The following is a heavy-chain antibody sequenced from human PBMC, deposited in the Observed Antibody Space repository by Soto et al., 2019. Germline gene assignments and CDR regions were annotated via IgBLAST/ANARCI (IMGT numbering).Heavy chain of an antibody. CDR1: GFTFSSYS. Sequence: VKLVESGGGLVQPGGSLRLSCAASGFTFSSYSMNWVRQAPGKGLEWVSYISSSSSTIYYADSVKGRFTISRDNAKNSLYLQMNSLRDEDTAVYYCARGGAPFYSSSWYPPTHWGQGTLVTVSS. CDR3: ARGGAPFYSSSWYPPTH. V-gene: IGHV3-48*02. J-gene: IGHJ1*01. D-gene: IGHD6-13*01. CDR2: ISSSSSTI.